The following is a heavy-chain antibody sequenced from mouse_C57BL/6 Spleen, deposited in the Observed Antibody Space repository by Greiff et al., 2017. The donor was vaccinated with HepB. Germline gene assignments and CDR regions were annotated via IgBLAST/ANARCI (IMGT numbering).Heavy chain of an antibody. CDR2: IYPGDGDT. CDR1: GYAFSSSW. J-gene: IGHJ1*03. V-gene: IGHV1-82*01. D-gene: IGHD1-1*01. Sequence: VQLQQSGPELVKPGASVKISCKASGYAFSSSWMNWVKQRPGKGLEWIGRIYPGDGDTNYNGKFKGKATLTADKSSSTAYMQLSSLTSEDSAVYFCAIYGSTVYFDVWGTGTTVTVSS. CDR3: AIYGSTVYFDV.